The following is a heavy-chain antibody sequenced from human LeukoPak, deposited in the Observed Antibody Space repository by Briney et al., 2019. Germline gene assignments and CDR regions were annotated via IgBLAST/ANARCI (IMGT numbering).Heavy chain of an antibody. CDR3: AKVRSEMATIFDY. CDR2: ISGSGGST. J-gene: IGHJ4*02. D-gene: IGHD5-24*01. CDR1: GFTFGDYA. V-gene: IGHV3-23*01. Sequence: GGSLRLSCTASGFTFGDYAMSWVRQAPGKGLEWVSAISGSGGSTYYADSVKGRFTISRDNSKNTLYLQMNSLRAEDTAVYYCAKVRSEMATIFDYWGQGTLVTVSS.